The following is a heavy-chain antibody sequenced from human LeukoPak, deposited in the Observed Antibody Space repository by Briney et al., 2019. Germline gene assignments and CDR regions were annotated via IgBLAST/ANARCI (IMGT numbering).Heavy chain of an antibody. V-gene: IGHV3-30*04. CDR1: GFTFSSYA. J-gene: IGHJ4*02. CDR3: ARESSPYSSHLDY. Sequence: PGGSLRLSCAASGFTFSSYAMHWVRQAPGKGLEWVAVISYDGSNKYYADSVKGRFTISRDNSKNTLYLQMNSLRAEDTAVYYCARESSPYSSHLDYWGQGTLVTVSS. CDR2: ISYDGSNK. D-gene: IGHD6-19*01.